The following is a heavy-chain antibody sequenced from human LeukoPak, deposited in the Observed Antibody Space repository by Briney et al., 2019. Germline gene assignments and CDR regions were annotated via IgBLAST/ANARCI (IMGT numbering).Heavy chain of an antibody. D-gene: IGHD2-2*02. CDR1: GYTFTSYG. Sequence: ASVKVSCKASGYTFTSYGISWVRQAPGQGLEWMGWISAYNGNTNYAQKLQGRVTMTTDTSTSTAYMELSRLRSDDTAVYYCARGLAAIPVFLGWFDPWGQGTLVTVSS. V-gene: IGHV1-18*01. J-gene: IGHJ5*02. CDR3: ARGLAAIPVFLGWFDP. CDR2: ISAYNGNT.